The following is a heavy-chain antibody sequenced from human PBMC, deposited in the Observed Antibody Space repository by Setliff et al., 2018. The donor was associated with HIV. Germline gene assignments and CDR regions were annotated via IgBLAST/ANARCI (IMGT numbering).Heavy chain of an antibody. CDR2: IIPIFGTA. CDR3: ARVRRGSSWDNDAFDI. Sequence: ASVKVSCKASGGTFGNYGVGWVRQAPGQGLEWMGGIIPIFGTANYAQKFQGRVTITTDESTSTAYMELSSLRSEDTAVYYCARVRRGSSWDNDAFDIWGQGTMVTVSS. V-gene: IGHV1-69*05. J-gene: IGHJ3*02. CDR1: GGTFGNYG. D-gene: IGHD6-13*01.